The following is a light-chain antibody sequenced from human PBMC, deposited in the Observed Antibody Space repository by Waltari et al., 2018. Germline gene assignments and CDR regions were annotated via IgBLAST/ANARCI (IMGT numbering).Light chain of an antibody. CDR3: MQALQAPLT. J-gene: IGKJ4*01. CDR2: LGS. Sequence: DIVMTQSPLSLPVTPGEPASISCRSSRSLLHSNGYNYLDWYLQKPGQSPQLLIYLGSNRDSGVPDRFSGSGSGTDFTLKISRVEAEDVGVYYCMQALQAPLTFGGGTKVEIK. V-gene: IGKV2-28*01. CDR1: RSLLHSNGYNY.